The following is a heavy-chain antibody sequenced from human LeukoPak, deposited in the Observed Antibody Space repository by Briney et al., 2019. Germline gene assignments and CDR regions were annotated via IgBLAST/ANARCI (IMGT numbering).Heavy chain of an antibody. CDR3: AKDIEAGTAGFSFDY. V-gene: IGHV3-43*02. Sequence: GGSLRLSCAASGFTFSNYEINWVRQAPGKGLEWVSLITANGDSTYYADSVKGRFTISRDNSKNSLSLQMNSLRTEDTALYYCAKDIEAGTAGFSFDYWGQGTLVAVSS. J-gene: IGHJ4*02. D-gene: IGHD2-21*02. CDR2: ITANGDST. CDR1: GFTFSNYE.